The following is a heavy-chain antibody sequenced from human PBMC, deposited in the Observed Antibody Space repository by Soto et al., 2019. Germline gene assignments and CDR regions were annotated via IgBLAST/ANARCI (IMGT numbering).Heavy chain of an antibody. V-gene: IGHV1-46*01. Sequence: GASVKVSCKASGYTFTSYYMHWVRQAPGQGLEWMGIINPSGGSTSYAQKFQGRVTMTRDTSTSTVYMELSSLRSEDTAVYYCARRQWEYSSGWYDYFDYWGQGTLVTVSS. CDR1: GYTFTSYY. D-gene: IGHD6-19*01. CDR3: ARRQWEYSSGWYDYFDY. J-gene: IGHJ4*02. CDR2: INPSGGST.